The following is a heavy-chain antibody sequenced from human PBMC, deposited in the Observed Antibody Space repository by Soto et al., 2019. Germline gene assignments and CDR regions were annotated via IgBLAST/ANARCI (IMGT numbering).Heavy chain of an antibody. Sequence: SVKVSCKASGGTFSSYAISWVRQAPGQGLEWMGGIIPIFGTANYAQKFQGRVTITADESTSTAYMELSSLRSEDTAVYYCARTRGSYLYYYDSSGPDDAFDIWGQGTMVTVSS. V-gene: IGHV1-69*13. CDR3: ARTRGSYLYYYDSSGPDDAFDI. CDR2: IIPIFGTA. D-gene: IGHD3-22*01. CDR1: GGTFSSYA. J-gene: IGHJ3*02.